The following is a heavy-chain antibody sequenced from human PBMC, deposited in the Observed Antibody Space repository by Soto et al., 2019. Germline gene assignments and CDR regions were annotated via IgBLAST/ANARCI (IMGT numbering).Heavy chain of an antibody. CDR1: GFTFSDNY. CDR2: IKNKANNYAT. J-gene: IGHJ4*02. V-gene: IGHV3-72*01. Sequence: EVQLVESGGGLVQPGGSLRLSCAASGFTFSDNYMDWVRQAPGKGLEWVGRIKNKANNYATESAASVKGRFAISRDDSKNSLYLLMNSLKTEDTAVYYCVREGYCSSGSCYGILDYWGQGTLVTVSS. CDR3: VREGYCSSGSCYGILDY. D-gene: IGHD2-15*01.